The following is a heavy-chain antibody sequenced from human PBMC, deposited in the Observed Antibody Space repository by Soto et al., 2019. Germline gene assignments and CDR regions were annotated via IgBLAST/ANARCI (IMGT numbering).Heavy chain of an antibody. D-gene: IGHD3-3*01. CDR3: ASTIFGVVIMDYYYGMDV. Sequence: SVKVSCKASGGTFSSYAISWVRQAPGQGLEWMGGIIPIFGTANYAQKFQGRVTITADESTSTAYMELSSLRSEDTAVYYCASTIFGVVIMDYYYGMDVWGQGTTVTV. J-gene: IGHJ6*02. CDR1: GGTFSSYA. V-gene: IGHV1-69*13. CDR2: IIPIFGTA.